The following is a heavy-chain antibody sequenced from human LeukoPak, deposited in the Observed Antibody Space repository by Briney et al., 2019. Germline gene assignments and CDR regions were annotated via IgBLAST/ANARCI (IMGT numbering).Heavy chain of an antibody. J-gene: IGHJ4*02. CDR3: ARSPPYYDYVWAN. Sequence: SETLSLTCTVSGGSISSSSYYWGWIRQPPGKGLEWFGSIYYSGSTYYNPSLKSRVTISVDTSKNQYSLKLSSVTAADTAVYYCARSPPYYDYVWANWGQGTLVTVSS. D-gene: IGHD3-16*01. CDR2: IYYSGST. CDR1: GGSISSSSYY. V-gene: IGHV4-39*07.